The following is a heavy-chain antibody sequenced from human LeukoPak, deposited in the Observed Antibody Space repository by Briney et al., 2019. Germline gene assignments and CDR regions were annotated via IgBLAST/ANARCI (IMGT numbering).Heavy chain of an antibody. V-gene: IGHV4-59*01. CDR1: GDSISNYY. D-gene: IGHD1-14*01. Sequence: NASETLSLTWTVSGDSISNYYWNRFRQPPENGLEWIGNIYYSGSTNYNPSLKSRVTISVDTSKKQVSLKLSFGTAADTAVYYCARDLRNLYYYYGMDVWGQGTTVTVSS. CDR2: IYYSGST. J-gene: IGHJ6*02. CDR3: ARDLRNLYYYYGMDV.